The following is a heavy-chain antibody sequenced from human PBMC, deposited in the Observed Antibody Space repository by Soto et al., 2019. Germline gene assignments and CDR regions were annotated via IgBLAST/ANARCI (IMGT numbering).Heavy chain of an antibody. CDR2: IWYDGSNK. CDR3: AREYYCSGGSCYQFDY. V-gene: IGHV3-33*01. D-gene: IGHD2-15*01. J-gene: IGHJ4*02. Sequence: HPGGSLRLSCAASGFTFSSYGMHWVRQAPGKGLEWVAVIWYDGSNKYYADSVKGRFTISRDNSKNTLYLQMNSLRAEDTAVYYCAREYYCSGGSCYQFDYWGQGTLVTVSS. CDR1: GFTFSSYG.